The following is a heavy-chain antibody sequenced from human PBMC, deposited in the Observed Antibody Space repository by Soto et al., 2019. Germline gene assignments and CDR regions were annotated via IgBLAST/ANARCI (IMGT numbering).Heavy chain of an antibody. D-gene: IGHD2-2*01. J-gene: IGHJ4*02. V-gene: IGHV1-3*01. Sequence: ASVKVSCKASGYTFTSYAMHWVRQAPGQRLEWMGWINAGNGNTKYSQKFQGRVTITRDTSASTAYMELSSLRSEDTAVYYCARDFCSSTSCTGWDYWGQGTLVTSPQ. CDR1: GYTFTSYA. CDR2: INAGNGNT. CDR3: ARDFCSSTSCTGWDY.